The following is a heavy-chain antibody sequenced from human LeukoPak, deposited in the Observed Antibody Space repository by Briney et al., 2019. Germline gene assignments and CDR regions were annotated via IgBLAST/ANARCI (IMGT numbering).Heavy chain of an antibody. Sequence: PSETLSLTCTVSGGSISSSSYYWGWIRQPPGKGLEWIGSIYYSGSTNYNPSLKSRVTMSIDTSKNQFSLNLTSVTATDTAVYYCARGGLGGITAYSNYLFDYWGQGTLVTVSS. J-gene: IGHJ4*02. CDR2: IYYSGST. D-gene: IGHD4-11*01. V-gene: IGHV4-39*07. CDR3: ARGGLGGITAYSNYLFDY. CDR1: GGSISSSSYY.